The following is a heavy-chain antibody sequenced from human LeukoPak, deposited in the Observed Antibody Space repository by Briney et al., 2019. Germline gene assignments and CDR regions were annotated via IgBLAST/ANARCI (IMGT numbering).Heavy chain of an antibody. D-gene: IGHD3-10*01. V-gene: IGHV3-23*01. CDR3: ARDSSMLRGPLVIYYFDF. CDR1: GFSFSSHG. Sequence: SGGSLRLSCAGSGFSFSSHGMNWVRQAPGKGLEWVSGISPSGDITYYTDSVRGRFTISRDNSKNTLYLQMNSLRADDTAVYYCARDSSMLRGPLVIYYFDFWGQGTLVTVSS. CDR2: ISPSGDIT. J-gene: IGHJ4*02.